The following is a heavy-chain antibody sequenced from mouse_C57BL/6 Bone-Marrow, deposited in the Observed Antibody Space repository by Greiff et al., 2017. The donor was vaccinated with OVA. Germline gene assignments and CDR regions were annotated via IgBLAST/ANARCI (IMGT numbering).Heavy chain of an antibody. CDR1: GYTFTSYG. CDR3: ARSDSNYGGAY. CDR2: IYPRSGNT. D-gene: IGHD2-5*01. V-gene: IGHV1-81*01. J-gene: IGHJ3*01. Sequence: QVQLQQSGAELARPGASVKLSCKASGYTFTSYGISWVKQRTGQGLEWIGEIYPRSGNTYYNEKFKGKATLTSDKSSSTAYMELRSLTSEDSAVYFCARSDSNYGGAYWGQGTLVTVSA.